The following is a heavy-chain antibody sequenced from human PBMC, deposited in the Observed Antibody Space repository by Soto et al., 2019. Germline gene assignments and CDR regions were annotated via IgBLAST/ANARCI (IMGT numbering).Heavy chain of an antibody. CDR3: ARHQSHSSSYVDP. CDR2: IYYTGTT. Sequence: SETLSLTCTVSGGSISSSTYYWGWIRQPPGKGLEWIGSIYYTGTTYYNPSLKSRITISVDTSRNQFSLKLSSVTAADTAVYYCARHQSHSSSYVDPWGQGTLVTVSS. J-gene: IGHJ5*02. D-gene: IGHD6-13*01. CDR1: GGSISSSTYY. V-gene: IGHV4-39*01.